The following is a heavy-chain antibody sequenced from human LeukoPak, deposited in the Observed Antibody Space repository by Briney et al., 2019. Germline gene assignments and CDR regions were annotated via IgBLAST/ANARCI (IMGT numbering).Heavy chain of an antibody. Sequence: AASVKVSCKASGGTFSSYAISWVRQAPGQGLEWMGGIIPIFGTANYAQKFQGRVTITADESMSTAYMELSSLRSDDTAVYYCARAPRGDSSGSNYWGQGTLVTVSS. CDR1: GGTFSSYA. V-gene: IGHV1-69*13. CDR3: ARAPRGDSSGSNY. D-gene: IGHD6-19*01. J-gene: IGHJ4*02. CDR2: IIPIFGTA.